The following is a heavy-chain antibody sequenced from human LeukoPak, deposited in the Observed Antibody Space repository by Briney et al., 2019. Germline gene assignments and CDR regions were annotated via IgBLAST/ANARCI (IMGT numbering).Heavy chain of an antibody. V-gene: IGHV4-4*07. CDR3: ARGYYDSSGSPNHDY. Sequence: SETLSLTRTVSLGSNRSYYWSWIRQPAGKGLEWIGLIYTSGSTNYNPSLKSRVTMSVDTSKNQFSLKLSSVTAADTAVYYCARGYYDSSGSPNHDYWGQGTLVTVSS. CDR1: LGSNRSYY. D-gene: IGHD3-22*01. J-gene: IGHJ4*02. CDR2: IYTSGST.